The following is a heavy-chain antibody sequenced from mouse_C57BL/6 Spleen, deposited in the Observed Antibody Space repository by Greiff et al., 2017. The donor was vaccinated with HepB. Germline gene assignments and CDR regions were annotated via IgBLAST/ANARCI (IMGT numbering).Heavy chain of an antibody. D-gene: IGHD1-1*01. Sequence: EVQLVESGGGLVQPGGSLSLSCAASGFTFTDYYMSWVRQPPGKALEWLGFIRNKANGYTTEYSASVKGRFTISRDNSQSILYLQMNALRAEDSATYYCARSPYYYGSSYGFDYWGQGTTLTVSS. J-gene: IGHJ2*01. CDR3: ARSPYYYGSSYGFDY. CDR2: IRNKANGYTT. CDR1: GFTFTDYY. V-gene: IGHV7-3*01.